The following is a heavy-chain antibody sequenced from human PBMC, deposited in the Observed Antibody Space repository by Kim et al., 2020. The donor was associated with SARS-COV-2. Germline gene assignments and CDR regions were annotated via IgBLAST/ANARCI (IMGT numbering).Heavy chain of an antibody. J-gene: IGHJ4*02. V-gene: IGHV4-31*03. D-gene: IGHD3-3*01. CDR2: IYYSGST. CDR3: ARVSGITIFGVVITGPFDY. Sequence: SETLSLTCTVSGGSISSGGYYWSWIRQHPGKGLEWIGYIYYSGSTYYNPYLKSRVTISVDTSKNQFSLKLSSVTAADTAVYYCARVSGITIFGVVITGPFDYWGQRTLVTVSS. CDR1: GGSISSGGYY.